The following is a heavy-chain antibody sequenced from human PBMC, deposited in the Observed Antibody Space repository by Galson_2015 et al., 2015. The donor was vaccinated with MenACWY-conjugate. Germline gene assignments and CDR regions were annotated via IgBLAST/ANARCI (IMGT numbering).Heavy chain of an antibody. CDR3: ARGGQGLAAAEDNWFDP. V-gene: IGHV3-74*01. Sequence: SLRLSCAASGFTFSSYWMHWVRQGPGKGLVWVSRINSDGSSTNYADSVKGRFTISRDNAKSTLYLQMNSLRAEDTAVYYCARGGQGLAAAEDNWFDPWGQGTLVTVSS. D-gene: IGHD6-13*01. CDR2: INSDGSST. J-gene: IGHJ5*02. CDR1: GFTFSSYW.